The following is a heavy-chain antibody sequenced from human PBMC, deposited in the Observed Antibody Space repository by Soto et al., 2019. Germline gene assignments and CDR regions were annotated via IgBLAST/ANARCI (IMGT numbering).Heavy chain of an antibody. Sequence: EVHLAESGGGLVQPGGSLRLSCAASGFTFSDYWMHWVRQAPGKGLVWVSRIKGDGSVTNYADSVKGRFTVSRDNAKNTLYLQMGSLRVEDTALYYCGKDLHIAAAVPWGQGTLVTVSS. D-gene: IGHD6-13*01. J-gene: IGHJ5*02. CDR2: IKGDGSVT. CDR3: GKDLHIAAAVP. V-gene: IGHV3-74*01. CDR1: GFTFSDYW.